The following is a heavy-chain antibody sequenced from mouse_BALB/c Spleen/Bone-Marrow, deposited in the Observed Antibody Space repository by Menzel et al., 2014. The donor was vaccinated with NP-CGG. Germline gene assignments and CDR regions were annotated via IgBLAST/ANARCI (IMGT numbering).Heavy chain of an antibody. CDR1: GYAFTKYL. CDR2: INPGSGGT. CDR3: ARGGDYGFMDY. D-gene: IGHD1-2*01. J-gene: IGHJ4*01. V-gene: IGHV1-54*01. Sequence: QVQLQQSGAELVRPGTSVKVSCKASGYAFTKYLIEWVKQRPGQGLEWIGVINPGSGGTNYNEKFKGKATLTADKSSSTAYMQLSSLTSDDSAVYFCARGGDYGFMDYWGQGTSVTVSS.